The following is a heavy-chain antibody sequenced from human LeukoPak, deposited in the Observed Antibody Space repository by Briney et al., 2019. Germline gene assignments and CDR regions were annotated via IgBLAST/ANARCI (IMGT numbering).Heavy chain of an antibody. Sequence: SETLSLTCTVSGGSLSSGGYYWSWIRQHPGKGLEWIGYIYYSGSTYYNPSLKSRVTISVDTSKNQFSLKLSSVTVADTAVYYCARVSPSSTSYSMDVWGQGTTVTVSS. CDR1: GGSLSSGGYY. V-gene: IGHV4-31*03. D-gene: IGHD2-2*01. CDR3: ARVSPSSTSYSMDV. CDR2: IYYSGST. J-gene: IGHJ6*02.